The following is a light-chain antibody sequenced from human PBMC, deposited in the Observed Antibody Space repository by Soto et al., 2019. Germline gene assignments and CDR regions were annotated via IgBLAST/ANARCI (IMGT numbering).Light chain of an antibody. CDR2: AAS. CDR3: QQFNNYPTT. V-gene: IGKV1-9*01. Sequence: DVQLTQSPSFLSASVGDSVTITCRASQGITNYLAWYQQKPGKAPKLLIYAASTLQSEVPSRFSGSGSATEFTLTMSSLQPEDFDTYYCQQFNNYPTTFGPGPRLQI. J-gene: IGKJ5*01. CDR1: QGITNY.